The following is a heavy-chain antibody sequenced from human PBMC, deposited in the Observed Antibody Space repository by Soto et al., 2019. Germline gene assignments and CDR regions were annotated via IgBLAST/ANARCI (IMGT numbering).Heavy chain of an antibody. V-gene: IGHV1-69*13. Sequence: SVKVSCKASGGTFSSYAISWVRQAPGQGLEWMGGIIPISGTTNYAQKFQGRVTITADESTGTAYMEMSSLRSEDTAMYYCARGGSVDYYSGMDVWGQGTTVTVSS. CDR1: GGTFSSYA. D-gene: IGHD1-26*01. CDR2: IIPISGTT. CDR3: ARGGSVDYYSGMDV. J-gene: IGHJ6*02.